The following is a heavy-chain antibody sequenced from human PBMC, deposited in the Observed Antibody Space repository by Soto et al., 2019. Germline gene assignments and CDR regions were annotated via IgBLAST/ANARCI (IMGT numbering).Heavy chain of an antibody. CDR1: GYSFTTYW. D-gene: IGHD6-19*01. V-gene: IGHV5-10-1*03. CDR2: IDPTDSYT. Sequence: EVQLVQSGAEVKKPGESLRISCQGSGYSFTTYWISWVRQMPGKGLEWMGRIDPTDSYTNYSPSFQGRVTISVDNSISTAYLQWSSLKASDTAMYSCARRAGHSRGWSEPFDYWGQGTLVTVSS. J-gene: IGHJ4*02. CDR3: ARRAGHSRGWSEPFDY.